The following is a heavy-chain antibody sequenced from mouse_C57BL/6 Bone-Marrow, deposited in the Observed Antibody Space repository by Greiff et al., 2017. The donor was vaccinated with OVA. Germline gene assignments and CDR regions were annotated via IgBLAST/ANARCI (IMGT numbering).Heavy chain of an antibody. CDR1: GFTFSSYA. V-gene: IGHV5-9-1*02. Sequence: EVKLMESGEGLVKPGGSLKLSCAASGFTFSSYAMSWVRQTPEKRLEWVAYISSGGDYIYYADTVKGRFTISRDNARNTLYLQMSSLKSEDTAMYYCTRDVYYFDYWGQGTTLTVSS. J-gene: IGHJ2*01. CDR2: ISSGGDYI. CDR3: TRDVYYFDY.